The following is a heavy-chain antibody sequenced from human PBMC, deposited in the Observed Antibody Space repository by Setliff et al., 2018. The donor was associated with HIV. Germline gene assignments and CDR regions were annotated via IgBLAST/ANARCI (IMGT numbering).Heavy chain of an antibody. Sequence: ASVKVSCKASGYTFTGYYMHWVRQAPGQGLEWMGWMNPNSGNTGYAQKFQGRVTITRNTSISTAYMELSSLRSEDTAVYYCARGGTTIYNYWGQGTLVTVSS. CDR1: GYTFTGYY. V-gene: IGHV1-8*03. CDR2: MNPNSGNT. CDR3: ARGGTTIYNY. J-gene: IGHJ4*02. D-gene: IGHD4-17*01.